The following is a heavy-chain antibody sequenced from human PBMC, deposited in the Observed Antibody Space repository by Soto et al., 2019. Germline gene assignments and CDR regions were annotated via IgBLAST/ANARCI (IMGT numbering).Heavy chain of an antibody. J-gene: IGHJ4*02. V-gene: IGHV4-34*01. Sequence: QVQLQQWGAGLLKPSETLSLTCGVHGGSFSGNYWTWFRQPPGKGLEWIGEIGPYGITTYIPSLRSRVPISGDPSKNQFSLTVTSVTAADTAVYYCATALWFGTQPEIWGQGTLVTVSS. D-gene: IGHD3-10*01. CDR1: GGSFSGNY. CDR3: ATALWFGTQPEI. CDR2: IGPYGIT.